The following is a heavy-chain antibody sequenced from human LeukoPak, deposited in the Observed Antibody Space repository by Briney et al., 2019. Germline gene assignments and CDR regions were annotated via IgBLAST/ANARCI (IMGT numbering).Heavy chain of an antibody. CDR2: INHSGST. Sequence: RASETLSLTCAVYGGSLGGYSWSWIRQPPGKGLEWIGEINHSGSTNYNPSLKSRVTISVDTSKNQFSLKLSSVTAADTAVYYCASLFPGGYPDYWGQGTLVTVSS. CDR3: ASLFPGGYPDY. J-gene: IGHJ4*02. D-gene: IGHD5-12*01. CDR1: GGSLGGYS. V-gene: IGHV4-34*01.